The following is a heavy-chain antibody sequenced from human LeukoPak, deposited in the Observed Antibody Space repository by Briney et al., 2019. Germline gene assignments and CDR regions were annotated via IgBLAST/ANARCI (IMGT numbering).Heavy chain of an antibody. CDR1: GYTFTSYY. V-gene: IGHV1-46*01. Sequence: ASVKVSCKASGYTFTSYYMHWVRQAPGQGLEWMGIITPSGGSTNYAQKFQGRVTMTRDTSTTTVYMELSSLRSEDTAVYYCARVEVATINGMDVWGQGTTVTVSS. CDR2: ITPSGGST. D-gene: IGHD5-24*01. J-gene: IGHJ6*02. CDR3: ARVEVATINGMDV.